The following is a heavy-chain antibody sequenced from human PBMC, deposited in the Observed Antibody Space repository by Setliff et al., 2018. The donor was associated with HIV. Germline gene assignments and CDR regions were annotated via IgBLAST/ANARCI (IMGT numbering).Heavy chain of an antibody. V-gene: IGHV3-21*06. CDR3: ARHELVGYYYSIDY. D-gene: IGHD3-22*01. CDR2: ISGTSYI. CDR1: GFNFKSAW. Sequence: GGSLRLSCAVSGFNFKSAWMTWVRQVPGRGLEWVSSISGTSYIYYADSVKGRFTVSRDNAKNSLYLHINSLRAEDTAVYYCARHELVGYYYSIDYWGQGTLVTVSS. J-gene: IGHJ4*02.